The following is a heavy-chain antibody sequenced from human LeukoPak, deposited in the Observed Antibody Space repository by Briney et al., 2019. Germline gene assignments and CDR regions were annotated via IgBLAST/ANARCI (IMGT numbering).Heavy chain of an antibody. CDR1: GFTFSSYA. CDR3: ARDPSQGYCSSTSCPVLFDY. D-gene: IGHD2-2*01. Sequence: GGSLRLSCAASGFTFSSYAMHWVRQAPGKGLEWVAVISYDGSNKYYADSVKGRFTISRDNSKNTLYLQMNSLRAEDTAVYYCARDPSQGYCSSTSCPVLFDYWGQGTLVTVSS. J-gene: IGHJ4*02. V-gene: IGHV3-30-3*01. CDR2: ISYDGSNK.